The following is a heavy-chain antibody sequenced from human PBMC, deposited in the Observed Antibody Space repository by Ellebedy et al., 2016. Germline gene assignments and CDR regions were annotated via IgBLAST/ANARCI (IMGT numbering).Heavy chain of an antibody. Sequence: GESLKISCAASGFTVSSNYMSWVRQAPGKGLEWVSLIYSGGSTYYADSVKGRFTISRDNSKNTLYLQMNSLRAEDTAVYYCARSPNYLLGYSSAWSRDYYYAMDVWGQGTTGTVSS. V-gene: IGHV3-66*01. CDR1: GFTVSSNY. CDR3: ARSPNYLLGYSSAWSRDYYYAMDV. CDR2: IYSGGST. J-gene: IGHJ6*02. D-gene: IGHD6-19*01.